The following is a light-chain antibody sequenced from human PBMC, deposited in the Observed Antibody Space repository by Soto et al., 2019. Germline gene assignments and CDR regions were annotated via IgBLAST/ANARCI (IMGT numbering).Light chain of an antibody. CDR1: QSVSSY. V-gene: IGKV3-11*01. Sequence: EIVLTQSPATLSLYPGERATLSCRASQSVSSYLAWYQQKVGQAPRLLIYDASNRATGIPARFSGSGSGTDFTLTISSLEPEDFAVYYCQQRSNWPRTFGQGTKVEFK. J-gene: IGKJ1*01. CDR3: QQRSNWPRT. CDR2: DAS.